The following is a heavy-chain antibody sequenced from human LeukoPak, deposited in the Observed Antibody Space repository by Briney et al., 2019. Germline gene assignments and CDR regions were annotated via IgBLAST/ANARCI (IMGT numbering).Heavy chain of an antibody. CDR2: IYYSGST. V-gene: IGHV4-59*01. D-gene: IGHD2/OR15-2a*01. Sequence: SETLSITCTVSGGSISSYYWSWIRQPPGKGLEWIGYIYYSGSTNYNPSLKSRVTISVDTSKNQFSLKLSSVTAADTAVYYCARELYAAFDYWGQGTLVTVSS. CDR1: GGSISSYY. CDR3: ARELYAAFDY. J-gene: IGHJ4*02.